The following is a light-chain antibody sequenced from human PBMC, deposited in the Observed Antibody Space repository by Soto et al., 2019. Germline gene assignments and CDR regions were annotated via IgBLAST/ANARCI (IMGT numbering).Light chain of an antibody. CDR3: QQFNAYPLT. Sequence: DIPLTQSPSFLSASVGDRVTISCQASQGISDYLAWYQQKPGKAPKLLIYGASTLQSGVPSRFSGSASGTEFTLTISSLQPEDFATYFCQQFNAYPLTFGGGTKLEIK. J-gene: IGKJ4*01. CDR2: GAS. CDR1: QGISDY. V-gene: IGKV1-9*01.